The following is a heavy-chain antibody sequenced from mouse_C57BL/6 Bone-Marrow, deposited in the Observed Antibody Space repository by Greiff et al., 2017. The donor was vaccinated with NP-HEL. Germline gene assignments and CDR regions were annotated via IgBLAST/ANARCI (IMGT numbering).Heavy chain of an antibody. CDR2: IYPGSGST. CDR1: GYTFTSYW. V-gene: IGHV1-55*01. Sequence: VQLQQPGAELVKPWASVKMSCKASGYTFTSYWITWVKQRPGQGLEWIGDIYPGSGSTNYNEKFKSKATLTVDTSSSTAYMQLSSLTSEDSAVYYCARSAIYYDYDSDYWGKGTTLTVSS. CDR3: ARSAIYYDYDSDY. J-gene: IGHJ2*01. D-gene: IGHD2-4*01.